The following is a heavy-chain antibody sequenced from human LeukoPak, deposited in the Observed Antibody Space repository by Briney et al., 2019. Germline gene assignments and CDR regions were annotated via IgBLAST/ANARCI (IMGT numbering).Heavy chain of an antibody. CDR1: GGSFSGYS. J-gene: IGHJ3*02. CDR3: ARGYCSSTSCYGAAFDI. V-gene: IGHV4-34*01. D-gene: IGHD2-2*01. Sequence: SETLSLTCAVNGGSFSGYSWSWIRQPPGKGLEWIGEINHSGSTKYNPSLKSRVTISVDTSTKKLSLELSSMPAADTAVYYCARGYCSSTSCYGAAFDIWGQGTMVTVSS. CDR2: INHSGST.